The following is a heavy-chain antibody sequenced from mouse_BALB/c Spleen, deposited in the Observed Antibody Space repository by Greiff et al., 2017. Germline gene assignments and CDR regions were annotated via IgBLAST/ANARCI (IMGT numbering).Heavy chain of an antibody. D-gene: IGHD2-1*01. Sequence: VQLQQSGPELVKPGASMKISCKASGYSFTGYTMNWVKQSHGNNLEWIGLINPYNGGTSYNQKFKGKATLTVDKSSSTAYMELLSLTSEDSAVYYCAREIYYGNYDAMDYWGQGTSVTVSS. CDR3: AREIYYGNYDAMDY. V-gene: IGHV1-31*01. CDR2: INPYNGGT. CDR1: GYSFTGYT. J-gene: IGHJ4*01.